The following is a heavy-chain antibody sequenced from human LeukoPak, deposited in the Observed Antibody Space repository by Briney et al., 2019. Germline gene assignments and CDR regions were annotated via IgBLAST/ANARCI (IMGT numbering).Heavy chain of an antibody. J-gene: IGHJ4*02. D-gene: IGHD2-21*01. Sequence: PGGSLRLSCAASGFTFSSYAMSWVRQAPGKGLEWVSAISGSGGSTYYADSVKGRFTISRDNSKNTLYLQMNSLRAEDTAVYYCAKDLTLYGDFPYFDYWGQGNLVTVSS. V-gene: IGHV3-23*01. CDR2: ISGSGGST. CDR3: AKDLTLYGDFPYFDY. CDR1: GFTFSSYA.